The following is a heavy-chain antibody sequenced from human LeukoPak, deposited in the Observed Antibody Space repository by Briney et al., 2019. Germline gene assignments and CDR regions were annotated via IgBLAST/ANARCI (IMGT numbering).Heavy chain of an antibody. J-gene: IGHJ3*02. CDR3: ARAPILGGDAFDI. CDR1: VFTFRIYS. Sequence: GVALTLSCAPSVFTFRIYSMHWLPHAPRKGGECGAVISYDGSNKYYADSVKGRFTISRDNSKNTLYLQMNSLRAEDTAVYYCARAPILGGDAFDIWGQGTMVTVSS. CDR2: ISYDGSNK. V-gene: IGHV3-30*04. D-gene: IGHD3-16*01.